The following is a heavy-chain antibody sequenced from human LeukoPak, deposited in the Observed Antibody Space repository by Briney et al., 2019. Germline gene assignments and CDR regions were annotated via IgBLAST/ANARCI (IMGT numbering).Heavy chain of an antibody. D-gene: IGHD1-1*01. CDR2: IYHSGST. CDR1: GYSISNAYF. J-gene: IGHJ4*02. V-gene: IGHV4-38-2*01. Sequence: SETLSLTCAVSGYSISNAYFWGWIRQPPGKGLEWIGSIYHSGSTFYNPSLKSRVTILVDTSKNQFSLKLSSVTAADTAVYYCARGGRAGTNTGNFDYWGQGTLVTVSS. CDR3: ARGGRAGTNTGNFDY.